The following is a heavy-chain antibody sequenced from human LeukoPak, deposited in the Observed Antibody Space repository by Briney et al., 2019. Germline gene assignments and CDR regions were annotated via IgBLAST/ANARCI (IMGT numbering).Heavy chain of an antibody. Sequence: GRPLRLSCAASGFTFNIYPMHWVRQAPGEGPEWVAVTLYDGSSTDYADSVKGRFTMSRDNAKNTLYLQMNSLRPEDTGIYYCARGNVAVARNLIDFWGQGTLVTVSS. D-gene: IGHD6-19*01. CDR2: TLYDGSST. V-gene: IGHV3-30*04. CDR3: ARGNVAVARNLIDF. J-gene: IGHJ4*02. CDR1: GFTFNIYP.